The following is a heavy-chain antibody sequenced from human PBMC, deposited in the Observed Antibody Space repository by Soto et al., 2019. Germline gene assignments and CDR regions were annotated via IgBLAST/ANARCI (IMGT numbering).Heavy chain of an antibody. CDR2: VNHSGSS. J-gene: IGHJ2*01. CDR1: GGSFSDYY. Sequence: QVQLQQWGAGLLKPSETLSLTCAVYGGSFSDYYWSWIRQPPGKGLEWIGEVNHSGSSNCNPSLKRRVTLSVDTSKNQFSLKLSSVTAADTAVYYCAREGRYFDLWGRGTLVTVSS. V-gene: IGHV4-34*01. CDR3: AREGRYFDL.